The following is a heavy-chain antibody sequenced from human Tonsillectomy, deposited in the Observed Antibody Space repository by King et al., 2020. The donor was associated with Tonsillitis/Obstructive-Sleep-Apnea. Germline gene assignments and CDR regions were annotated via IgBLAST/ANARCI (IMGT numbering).Heavy chain of an antibody. Sequence: VQLVESGGGLVKPGGSLRLSCAASGFTFSNAWMSWVRQAPGKGLEWVGRLKSKTDGGTIDYAAPAKGRFTISRDDSKNTLYLQMNSLKTEDTAVYYCTTRYGNYWGQGTLVTVSS. V-gene: IGHV3-15*01. CDR1: GFTFSNAW. D-gene: IGHD4-17*01. CDR2: LKSKTDGGTI. J-gene: IGHJ4*02. CDR3: TTRYGNY.